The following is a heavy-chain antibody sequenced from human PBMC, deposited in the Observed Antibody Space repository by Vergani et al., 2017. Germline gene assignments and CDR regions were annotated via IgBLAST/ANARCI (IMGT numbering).Heavy chain of an antibody. D-gene: IGHD6-19*01. CDR2: IYYSGST. J-gene: IGHJ3*02. V-gene: IGHV4-59*01. Sequence: QVQLQESGPGLVKPSETLSLTCTVSGGSISSYYWSWIRQPPGKGLEWIGYIYYSGSTNYNPSLKSRVTISVDPSKNQFSLKLSSVTAADTAVYYCARGLDRYSSGWYAFDIWGQGTMVTVSS. CDR3: ARGLDRYSSGWYAFDI. CDR1: GGSISSYY.